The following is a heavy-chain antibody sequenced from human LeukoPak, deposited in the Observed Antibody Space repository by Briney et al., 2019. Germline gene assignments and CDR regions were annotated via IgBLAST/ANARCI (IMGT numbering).Heavy chain of an antibody. CDR1: GYTFTDYY. CDR3: ATDTADKNDGSDI. CDR2: FDPEHGET. V-gene: IGHV1-24*01. J-gene: IGHJ3*02. D-gene: IGHD5-24*01. Sequence: ASVKVSCKPSGYTFTDYYMHWVRQAPGKGLEWMGGFDPEHGETVYAENFQGRVTLTEDTFTETAYMDLSSLRSEDTAVYYCATDTADKNDGSDIWGQGTMVTVSS.